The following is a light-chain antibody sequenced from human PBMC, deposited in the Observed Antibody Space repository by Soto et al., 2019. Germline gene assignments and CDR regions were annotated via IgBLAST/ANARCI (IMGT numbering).Light chain of an antibody. V-gene: IGLV3-1*01. Sequence: SSELTQPPSVSVSPGQTASITCSGDKLGNRYTSWYQQKAGQSPLLVIYQDNKRPSGIPERISGSNSGNTASLTISGTQAMDEADYYCQAWDSSTAEVVFGGGTKLTVL. CDR1: KLGNRY. J-gene: IGLJ2*01. CDR2: QDN. CDR3: QAWDSSTAEVV.